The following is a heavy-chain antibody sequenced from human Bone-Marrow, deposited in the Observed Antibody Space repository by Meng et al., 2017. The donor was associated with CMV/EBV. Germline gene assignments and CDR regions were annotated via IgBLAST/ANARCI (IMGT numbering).Heavy chain of an antibody. D-gene: IGHD2-15*01. CDR2: SIPILGIA. J-gene: IGHJ5*02. V-gene: IGHV1-69*02. CDR1: GGTFSSYT. Sequence: SVKVVCKASGGTFSSYTISWVRQAPGQGLEWMGRSIPILGIANYKQKFQGRVTITADKSTSKAYMELSSQRSDDTAVYSCASVLRYCSGGSCYRWFDPWGQGTLVTVSS. CDR3: ASVLRYCSGGSCYRWFDP.